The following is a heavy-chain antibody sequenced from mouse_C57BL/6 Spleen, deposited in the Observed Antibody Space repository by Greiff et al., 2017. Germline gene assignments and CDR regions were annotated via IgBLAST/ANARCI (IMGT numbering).Heavy chain of an antibody. J-gene: IGHJ4*01. CDR3: ARMVTTMDY. D-gene: IGHD2-2*01. V-gene: IGHV1-42*01. CDR2: INPSTGGT. Sequence: EVKLQESGPELVKPGASVKISCKASGYSFTGYYMNWVKQSPEKSLEWIGEINPSTGGTTYNQKFKAKATLTVDKSSSTAYMQLKSLTSEDSAVYYCARMVTTMDYWGQGTSVTVSS. CDR1: GYSFTGYY.